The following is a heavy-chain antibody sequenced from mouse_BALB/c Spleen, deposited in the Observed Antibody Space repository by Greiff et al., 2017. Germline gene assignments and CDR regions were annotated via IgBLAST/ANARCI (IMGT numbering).Heavy chain of an antibody. J-gene: IGHJ3*01. Sequence: QVQLQQSGAELVRPGASVTLSCKASGYTFTDYEMHWVKQTPVHGLEWIGAIDPETGGTAYNQKFKGKATLTADKSSSTAYMELRSLTSEDSAVYYCTRRITTVVATPFAYWGQGTQVTVSA. D-gene: IGHD1-1*01. V-gene: IGHV1-15*01. CDR2: IDPETGGT. CDR1: GYTFTDYE. CDR3: TRRITTVVATPFAY.